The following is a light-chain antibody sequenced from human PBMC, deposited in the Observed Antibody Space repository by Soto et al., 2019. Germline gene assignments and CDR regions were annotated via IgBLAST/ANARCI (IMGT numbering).Light chain of an antibody. CDR3: CSYAGGSTCV. J-gene: IGLJ2*01. Sequence: QSALTQPRSVSGSPGQSLTLSCTGTSRDVGSFNSVSWYQQHPGKAPQLIIYDVTKRPSGVPDRFSGSKSGNTASLNISGLQADDEADYYCCSYAGGSTCVFGGGTKLTVL. CDR2: DVT. CDR1: SRDVGSFNS. V-gene: IGLV2-11*01.